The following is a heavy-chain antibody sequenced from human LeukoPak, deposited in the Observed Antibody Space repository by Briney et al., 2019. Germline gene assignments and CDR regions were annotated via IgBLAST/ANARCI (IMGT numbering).Heavy chain of an antibody. V-gene: IGHV3-30*18. CDR1: GFSFISYG. CDR3: AKRPSDYGDYVTYFDY. D-gene: IGHD4-17*01. Sequence: GGSLRLSCAASGFSFISYGMHWVRQAPGKGLEWVGVISDDGRNKNYADSVKGRFTISRDNSKDTLYLQMNSLRDEDTAVYYCAKRPSDYGDYVTYFDYWGQGTLSPSPQ. CDR2: ISDDGRNK. J-gene: IGHJ4*02.